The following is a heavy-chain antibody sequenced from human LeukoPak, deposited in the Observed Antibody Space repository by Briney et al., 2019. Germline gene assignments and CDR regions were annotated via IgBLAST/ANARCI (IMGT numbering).Heavy chain of an antibody. D-gene: IGHD5-18*01. CDR1: GYTFTSYG. Sequence: ASVKVSCKASGYTFTSYGISWVRQAPGQGLEWMGWISAYNGNTNYAQKLQGRVTMTTDTSTSTAYMELRSLRSDDTAVYYCARGVRGYSYGFMGDYWGQGTLVTVSS. V-gene: IGHV1-18*01. CDR2: ISAYNGNT. J-gene: IGHJ4*02. CDR3: ARGVRGYSYGFMGDY.